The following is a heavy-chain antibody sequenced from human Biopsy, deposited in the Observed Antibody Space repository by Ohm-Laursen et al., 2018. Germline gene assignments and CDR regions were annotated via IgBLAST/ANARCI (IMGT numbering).Heavy chain of an antibody. CDR1: GGTFTNHA. Sequence: GSSVKVSCKASGGTFTNHAVGWVRQAPGQGLEWVGSSIPLFNTANYADKFQGRVTLTADKSTTTAYTELSSLRSEDTAIYYCARFPLGAYDDSGSYRAVEHWYFDLWGRGTLVTVSS. D-gene: IGHD3-22*01. CDR3: ARFPLGAYDDSGSYRAVEHWYFDL. V-gene: IGHV1-69*06. CDR2: SIPLFNTA. J-gene: IGHJ2*01.